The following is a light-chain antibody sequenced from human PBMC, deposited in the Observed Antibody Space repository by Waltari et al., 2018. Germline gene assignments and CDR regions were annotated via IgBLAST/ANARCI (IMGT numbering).Light chain of an antibody. J-gene: IGLJ2*01. CDR2: DVS. CDR1: SSDVGPFNY. CDR3: SSYTTSSTVV. V-gene: IGLV2-14*03. Sequence: SALTQPASVSGSPGQSITISCTGTSSDVGPFNYVSWYRQHPGTAPKLLIFDVSHRPSGVSNRFSGSKSGNTASLTISGLQAEDEADYYCSSYTTSSTVVFGGGTKLTVL.